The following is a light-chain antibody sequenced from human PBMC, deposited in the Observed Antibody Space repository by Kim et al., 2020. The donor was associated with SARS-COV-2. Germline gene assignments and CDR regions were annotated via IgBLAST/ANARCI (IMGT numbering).Light chain of an antibody. Sequence: SYELTQPPSVSVAPGSTARITCGGNNIGAKTVHWYQQRPGQAPLLVIYYDRDRPSGIPDRFSGPNSGNTATLTISRVEAGDEADYFCQVWDNSDHVVFGG. CDR3: QVWDNSDHVV. CDR1: NIGAKT. CDR2: YDR. J-gene: IGLJ2*01. V-gene: IGLV3-21*04.